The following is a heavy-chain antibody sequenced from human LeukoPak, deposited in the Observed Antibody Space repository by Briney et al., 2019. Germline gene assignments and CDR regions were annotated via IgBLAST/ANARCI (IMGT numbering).Heavy chain of an antibody. J-gene: IGHJ4*02. Sequence: GGSLRLSCVASGFTFSRYWMSWVRQAPGKGLEWVAKIKQDGSGEYYLDSVKGRLTISRDNAKNSLYLQMNSLRADDTAAYFCTTGYSSGWYNEGNYWGQGTLVTVSS. V-gene: IGHV3-7*01. CDR3: TTGYSSGWYNEGNY. CDR1: GFTFSRYW. D-gene: IGHD6-19*01. CDR2: IKQDGSGE.